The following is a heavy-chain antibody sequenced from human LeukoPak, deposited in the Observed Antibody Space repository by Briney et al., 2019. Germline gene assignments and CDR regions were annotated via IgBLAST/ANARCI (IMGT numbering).Heavy chain of an antibody. D-gene: IGHD3-10*01. V-gene: IGHV3-15*05. CDR2: IKSKTDGGTI. J-gene: IGHJ4*02. Sequence: KSGGSLRLSCAASGFSFSNAWMSWVRQAPGKGLEWVGRIKSKTDGGTIDYAAPVKGRFTISRDDSKNTLFLQVNSLKIEDTAVYYCTTVTLRPVGLWGQGTLVTVSS. CDR1: GFSFSNAW. CDR3: TTVTLRPVGL.